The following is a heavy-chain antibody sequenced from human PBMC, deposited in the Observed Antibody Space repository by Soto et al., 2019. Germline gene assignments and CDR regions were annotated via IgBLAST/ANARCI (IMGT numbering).Heavy chain of an antibody. Sequence: SETLSLTCTVSGGSISSYYWSWIRQPPGKGLEWIGYIYYSGSTNYNPSLKSRVTISVDTSKNQFSLKLSSVTAADTAVYYCARGISEIYYYYYMDVWGKGTTVTVSS. CDR1: GGSISSYY. V-gene: IGHV4-59*01. CDR3: ARGISEIYYYYYMDV. D-gene: IGHD1-26*01. CDR2: IYYSGST. J-gene: IGHJ6*03.